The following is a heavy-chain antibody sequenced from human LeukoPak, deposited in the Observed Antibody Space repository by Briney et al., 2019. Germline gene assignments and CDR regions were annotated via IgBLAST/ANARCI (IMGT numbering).Heavy chain of an antibody. CDR3: ARILGLTLDY. CDR2: MNSDGSIT. D-gene: IGHD1-14*01. Sequence: GGSLRLSCAASGFTFRSYWMHWVRQAPGKGLVWVSRMNSDGSITNYADSAKGRFTISRDNAKNTLYLQMNSLRAEDTAVYYCARILGLTLDYWGQGALVTVSS. CDR1: GFTFRSYW. J-gene: IGHJ4*02. V-gene: IGHV3-74*01.